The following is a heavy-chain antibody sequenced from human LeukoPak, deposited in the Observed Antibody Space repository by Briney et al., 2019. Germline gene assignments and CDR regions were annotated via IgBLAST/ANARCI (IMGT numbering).Heavy chain of an antibody. V-gene: IGHV4-30-4*01. CDR1: GGSFSGYY. CDR3: ARGRRLFPFDY. CDR2: IYYSGST. Sequence: SETLSLTCAVYGGSFSGYYWSWIRQPPGRGLEWIGYIYYSGSTYYDPSLKSRVTISVDTSKNQFSLKLSSVTAADTAVYYCARGRRLFPFDYWGQGTLVTVSS. J-gene: IGHJ4*02. D-gene: IGHD3-22*01.